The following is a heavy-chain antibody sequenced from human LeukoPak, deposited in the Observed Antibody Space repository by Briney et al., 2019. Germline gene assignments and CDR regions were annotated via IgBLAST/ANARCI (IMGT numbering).Heavy chain of an antibody. J-gene: IGHJ4*02. Sequence: GGSLRLSCAASGFTFSSYAMSWVRQAPGKGLEWVSAISGSGGSTYYADSVKGRFTISRDNSKNTLYMQMNSLRVEDTAVYYCVKGCSYTGCYTSENWGQGTLVTVSS. CDR1: GFTFSSYA. D-gene: IGHD2-15*01. CDR2: ISGSGGST. V-gene: IGHV3-23*01. CDR3: VKGCSYTGCYTSEN.